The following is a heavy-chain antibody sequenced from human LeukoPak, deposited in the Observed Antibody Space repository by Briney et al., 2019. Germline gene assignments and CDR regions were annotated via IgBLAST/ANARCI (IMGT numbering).Heavy chain of an antibody. V-gene: IGHV1-24*01. Sequence: ASVKVSCKVSGYTLTELSMHWVRQAPGKGLEWMGGFDPEDGETIYAQKFQGRVTMTEDTSTDTAYMELSSLRSEDTAVYYCARSSSRIQLYHDAFDIWGQGTMVTVSS. CDR3: ARSSSRIQLYHDAFDI. J-gene: IGHJ3*02. D-gene: IGHD5-18*01. CDR1: GYTLTELS. CDR2: FDPEDGET.